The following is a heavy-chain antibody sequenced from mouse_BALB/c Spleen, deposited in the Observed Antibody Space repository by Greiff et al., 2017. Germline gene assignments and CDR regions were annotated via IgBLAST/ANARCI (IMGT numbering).Heavy chain of an antibody. Sequence: DVKLVESGPGLVKPSQSLSLTCTVTGYSITSDYAWNWIRQFPGNKLEWMGYISYSGSTSYNPSLKSRISITRDTSKNQFFLQLNSVTTEDTATYYCARWDGPYAMDYWGQGTSVTVSS. CDR2: ISYSGST. D-gene: IGHD2-3*01. V-gene: IGHV3-2*02. J-gene: IGHJ4*01. CDR1: GYSITSDYA. CDR3: ARWDGPYAMDY.